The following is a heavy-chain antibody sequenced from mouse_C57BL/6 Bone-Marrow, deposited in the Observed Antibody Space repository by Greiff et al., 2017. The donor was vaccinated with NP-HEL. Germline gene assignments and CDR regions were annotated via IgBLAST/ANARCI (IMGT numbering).Heavy chain of an antibody. Sequence: QVQLKESGAELVKPGASVKLSCKASGYTFTEYTIHWVKQRSGQGLEWIGWFYPGSGSIKYNEKFKDKATLTADKSSSTVYMELSRLTSEDSAVYCCARHGGLLWGGYYAMDYWGQGTSVTVSS. V-gene: IGHV1-62-2*01. D-gene: IGHD2-1*01. CDR3: ARHGGLLWGGYYAMDY. CDR2: FYPGSGSI. CDR1: GYTFTEYT. J-gene: IGHJ4*01.